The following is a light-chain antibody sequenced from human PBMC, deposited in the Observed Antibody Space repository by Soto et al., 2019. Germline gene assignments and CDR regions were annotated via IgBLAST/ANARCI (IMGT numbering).Light chain of an antibody. Sequence: EIVLTQSPGTLSLSPGERATVSCRASQSVSSSSLAWYQQKPGQTHRLXIYGASSRATGIPDRFSGSGSGTDFTLTIRRLEPEDFAVYYCQQYGTSPITFGQGTRLEIK. CDR3: QQYGTSPIT. CDR2: GAS. V-gene: IGKV3-20*01. CDR1: QSVSSSS. J-gene: IGKJ5*01.